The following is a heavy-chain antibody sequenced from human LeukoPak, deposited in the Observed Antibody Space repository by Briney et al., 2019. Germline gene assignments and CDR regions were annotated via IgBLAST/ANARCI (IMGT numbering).Heavy chain of an antibody. Sequence: ASVKLTCNGSGYSFTCYGISRGRQPHGPGIEWMGLVSAYNGNTDYAQKIQGRDTMTTDTSTSTAYLEQRSLRSDDSAVYYCARKRCGYDEPFDYWGQGTLVTVSS. CDR1: GYSFTCYG. CDR2: VSAYNGNT. CDR3: ARKRCGYDEPFDY. V-gene: IGHV1-18*01. D-gene: IGHD5-12*01. J-gene: IGHJ4*02.